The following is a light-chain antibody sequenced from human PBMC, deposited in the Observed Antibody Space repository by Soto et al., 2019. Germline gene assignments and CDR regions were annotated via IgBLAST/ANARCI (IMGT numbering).Light chain of an antibody. CDR3: QQRSNWPGT. CDR2: DTF. CDR1: QSVSTS. V-gene: IGKV3-11*01. J-gene: IGKJ1*01. Sequence: EIVLTQSPATLSLSPGERATLSCRASQSVSTSLAWYQQKPGQAPRLLIYDTFHRAAGIPARFSGSGSGTDFTLTISSLEPEDFAVYYCQQRSNWPGTFGQGSKVEI.